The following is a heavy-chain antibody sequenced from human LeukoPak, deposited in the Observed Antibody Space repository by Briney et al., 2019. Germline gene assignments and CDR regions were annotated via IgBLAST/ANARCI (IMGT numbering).Heavy chain of an antibody. Sequence: GGSLRLSCAASGLTFDDYALDWVRQAPGKGLGWVSGLSWNSGSMAYADSVKGRFTISRDNAKNSLYLQMNSLRVEDTALYYCAKDISYDSGDAFDIWGQGTMVTVSS. CDR2: LSWNSGSM. CDR1: GLTFDDYA. CDR3: AKDISYDSGDAFDI. D-gene: IGHD3-22*01. V-gene: IGHV3-9*01. J-gene: IGHJ3*02.